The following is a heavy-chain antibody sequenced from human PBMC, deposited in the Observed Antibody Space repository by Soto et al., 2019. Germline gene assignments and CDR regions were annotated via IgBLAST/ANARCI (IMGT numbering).Heavy chain of an antibody. Sequence: EVQLVESGGGLVQPGRSLRLSCAASGFTFDDYAMQWVRQAPWTGLVWVSGISWHSGSICYADSGKGRFTISSNNAKNTLSLQINSRRAEDKALYYCAKVNCISTSCLTLWGYFDLCGRGTMVTVSS. CDR3: AKVNCISTSCLTLWGYFDL. CDR1: GFTFDDYA. D-gene: IGHD2-2*01. CDR2: ISWHSGSI. J-gene: IGHJ2*01. V-gene: IGHV3-9*01.